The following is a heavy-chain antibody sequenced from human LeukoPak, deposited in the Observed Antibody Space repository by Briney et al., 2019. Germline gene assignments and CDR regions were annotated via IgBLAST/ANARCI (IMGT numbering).Heavy chain of an antibody. CDR3: ARGDQLLWFGEFGYYFDY. CDR1: GGFISSYY. CDR2: IYYSGST. D-gene: IGHD3-10*01. Sequence: SETLSLTCTVSGGFISSYYWSWIRQPPGKGLEWIGYIYYSGSTNYNPSLKSRVTISVDTSKNQFSLKLSSVTAADTAVYYCARGDQLLWFGEFGYYFDYWGQGTLVTVSS. V-gene: IGHV4-59*01. J-gene: IGHJ4*02.